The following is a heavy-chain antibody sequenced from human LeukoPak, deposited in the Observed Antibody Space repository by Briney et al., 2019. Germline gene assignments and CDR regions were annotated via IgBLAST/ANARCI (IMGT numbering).Heavy chain of an antibody. CDR3: ARTLNPTYYDFWSGYYYYYYGMDV. Sequence: GASVKVSCKASGYTFTSYDINWVRQATGQGLEWMGWMNPNSGNTGYAQKFHGRVTMTRNTSISTAYMELSSLRSEDTAVYYCARTLNPTYYDFWSGYYYYYYGMDVWGQGTTVTVSS. D-gene: IGHD3-3*01. J-gene: IGHJ6*02. V-gene: IGHV1-8*01. CDR2: MNPNSGNT. CDR1: GYTFTSYD.